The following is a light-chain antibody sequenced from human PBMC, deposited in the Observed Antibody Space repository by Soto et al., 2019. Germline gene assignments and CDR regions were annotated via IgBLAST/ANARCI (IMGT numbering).Light chain of an antibody. CDR3: QQYNSSWLT. V-gene: IGKV1-5*03. CDR2: KTA. CDR1: QSVSPW. Sequence: DIQMTQSPSTLAASVGDRVTITCRASQSVSPWWAWYQQKPGKAPKLLIYKTARLHSGVPSRFSGSGSGTDFTLNISSLQPDDFATYYCQQYNSSWLTFGGGTKVDIK. J-gene: IGKJ4*01.